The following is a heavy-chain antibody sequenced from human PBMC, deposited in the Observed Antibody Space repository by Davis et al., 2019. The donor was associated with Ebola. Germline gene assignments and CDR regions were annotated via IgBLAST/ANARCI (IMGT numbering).Heavy chain of an antibody. CDR3: GRHQEEDGSNPKPVDC. CDR1: GASIRSNYY. V-gene: IGHV4-39*01. CDR2: IHYSGIT. J-gene: IGHJ4*02. Sequence: PSETLSLTCSVSGASIRSNYYWAWIRQPPGKGLEWIGAIHYSGITYYNPSLKSRVTISVDSSAGQFSLRVSSVTAADTAVYYCGRHQEEDGSNPKPVDCWGQGTLVVVSS.